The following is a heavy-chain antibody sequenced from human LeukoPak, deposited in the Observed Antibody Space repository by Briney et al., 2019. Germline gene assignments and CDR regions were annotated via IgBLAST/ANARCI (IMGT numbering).Heavy chain of an antibody. CDR3: AREGQWLVRGVDY. CDR2: IYHSGST. V-gene: IGHV4-38-2*02. Sequence: SETLSLTCTVSGYSISSGYYWGWIRQPPGKGLEWIGSIYHSGSTYYNPSLKSRVTISVDTSKNQFSLKLSSVTAADTAVYYCAREGQWLVRGVDYWGQGTLVTVSS. CDR1: GYSISSGYY. J-gene: IGHJ4*02. D-gene: IGHD6-19*01.